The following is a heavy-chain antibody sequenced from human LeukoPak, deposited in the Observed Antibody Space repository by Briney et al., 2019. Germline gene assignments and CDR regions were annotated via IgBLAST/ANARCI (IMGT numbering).Heavy chain of an antibody. CDR3: ARHQLRIAAAGSPYYYYYYMDV. CDR2: IYPGDSDT. J-gene: IGHJ6*03. D-gene: IGHD6-13*01. CDR1: GYSFTSFW. V-gene: IGHV5-51*01. Sequence: GESLKISCKGSGYSFTSFWIAWVRQMPGKGLECMGIIYPGDSDTRYSPSFQGQVTISADKSISTAYLQWSSLKASDTAMYYCARHQLRIAAAGSPYYYYYYMDVWGKGTTVTVSS.